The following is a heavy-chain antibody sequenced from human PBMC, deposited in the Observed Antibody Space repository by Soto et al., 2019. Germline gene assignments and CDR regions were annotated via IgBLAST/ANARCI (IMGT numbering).Heavy chain of an antibody. CDR1: GFTFSSYA. V-gene: IGHV3-23*01. Sequence: LRLSCAASGFTFSSYAMSWVRQAPGKGLEWVSAISGSGGSTYYADSVKGRFTISRDNSKNTLYLQMDSLRAEDTAVYYCAKAPGYSSSLGAFDIWGQGTMVTVSS. CDR3: AKAPGYSSSLGAFDI. CDR2: ISGSGGST. J-gene: IGHJ3*02. D-gene: IGHD6-13*01.